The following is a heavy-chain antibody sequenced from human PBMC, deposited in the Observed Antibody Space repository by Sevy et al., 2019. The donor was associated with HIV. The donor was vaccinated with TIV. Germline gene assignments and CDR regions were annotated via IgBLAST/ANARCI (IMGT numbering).Heavy chain of an antibody. D-gene: IGHD2-15*01. J-gene: IGHJ4*02. V-gene: IGHV3-7*01. Sequence: GGSLRLSCTASGLIFSGYWMSWVRQAPGKGLEWVANIKPDGSGEYYVDSVKGRFTMSRDNAKNSVYLQMNSLRGEDTALFYCARGRYCSGGSFYFDYWGQGTLVTVSS. CDR2: IKPDGSGE. CDR1: GLIFSGYW. CDR3: ARGRYCSGGSFYFDY.